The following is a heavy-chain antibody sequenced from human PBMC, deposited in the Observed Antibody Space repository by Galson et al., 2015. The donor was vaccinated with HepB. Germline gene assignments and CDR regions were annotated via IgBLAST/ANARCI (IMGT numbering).Heavy chain of an antibody. CDR3: ARRISLVRGIITKPDYYYGMDA. Sequence: SLRLSCAASGFTFSSYWMNWVRQAPGKGLEWVAHINQDGSSKYYVGSVKGRFTISRDNAKDSVYLQLDSLRAEDTAVYYCARRISLVRGIITKPDYYYGMDAWGQGTTVTVAS. J-gene: IGHJ6*02. CDR1: GFTFSSYW. CDR2: INQDGSSK. V-gene: IGHV3-7*03. D-gene: IGHD3-10*01.